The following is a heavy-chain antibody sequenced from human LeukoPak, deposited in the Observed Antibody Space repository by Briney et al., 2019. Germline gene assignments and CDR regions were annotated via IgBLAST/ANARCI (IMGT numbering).Heavy chain of an antibody. CDR2: VYHAGTS. CDR1: GASINDYY. J-gene: IGHJ4*02. CDR3: TRVVNGGHFDY. D-gene: IGHD2-8*01. Sequence: PLETLSLTCSVSGASINDYYWTWIRQPPGKGLEWIGYVYHAGTSGYHPSLKSRVAMSLDTSKNQVSLKLRSVTAADTAVYFCTRVVNGGHFDYWGQGTLVTVSS. V-gene: IGHV4-59*01.